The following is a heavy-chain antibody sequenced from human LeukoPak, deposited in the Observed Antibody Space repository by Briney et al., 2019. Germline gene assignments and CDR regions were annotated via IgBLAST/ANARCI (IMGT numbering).Heavy chain of an antibody. CDR2: IYWDDEE. J-gene: IGHJ4*02. CDR3: VHEKYDWLLKRVFDY. CDR1: GFSLSTPGVG. V-gene: IGHV2-5*02. D-gene: IGHD3-9*01. Sequence: GSGPTLVKPTQTLTLTCTFSGFSLSTPGVGVGWIRQPPGKALEWLALIYWDDEERYSPSLKSRLTITKDTSKNQVVLTMTNMDPVDTATYFCVHEKYDWLLKRVFDYWGQGALVTVSS.